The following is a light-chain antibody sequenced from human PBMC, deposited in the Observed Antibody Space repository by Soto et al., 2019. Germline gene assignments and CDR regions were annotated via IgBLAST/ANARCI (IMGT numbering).Light chain of an antibody. CDR2: GNS. CDR3: QSYDSSLSGPVV. V-gene: IGLV1-40*01. Sequence: QSALTQPPSVSGAPGQRVTISCTRSSSNIGAGYDVHWYQQLPGTAPKLLIYGNSNRPSGVPDRFSGSKSGTSASLAITGLQAEDEGDYYCQSYDSSLSGPVVFGGGTQLTVL. CDR1: SSNIGAGYD. J-gene: IGLJ2*01.